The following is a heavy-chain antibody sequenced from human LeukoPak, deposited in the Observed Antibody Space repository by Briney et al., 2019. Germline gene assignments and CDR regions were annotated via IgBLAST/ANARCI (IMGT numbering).Heavy chain of an antibody. CDR2: IYHSGST. D-gene: IGHD2-21*01. CDR1: GYSISSGYY. CDR3: ARTDEYCGGVCYHFDY. J-gene: IGHJ4*02. Sequence: SETLSLTCAVSGYSISSGYYWGWIRQPPGKGLEWIGSIYHSGSTYYNPSLKSRVTISVDTSKNQFSLKLSSVTAADTAVYYCARTDEYCGGVCYHFDYWGQGTLVTVSS. V-gene: IGHV4-38-2*01.